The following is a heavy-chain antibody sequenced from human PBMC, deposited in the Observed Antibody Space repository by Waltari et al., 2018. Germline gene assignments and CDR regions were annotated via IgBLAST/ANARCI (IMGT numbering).Heavy chain of an antibody. CDR2: INTNTGNP. D-gene: IGHD6-19*01. Sequence: QVQLVQSGSELKKPGASVKVSCKASGYTFTRHAMTWVRQAPGQGLEWMGWINTNTGNPTYAQGFTGRFVFSLDTSVSTAYLQISSLKAEDTAVYCCARVGGIAVAGNYYFDYWGQGTLVTVSS. V-gene: IGHV7-4-1*02. CDR3: ARVGGIAVAGNYYFDY. J-gene: IGHJ4*02. CDR1: GYTFTRHA.